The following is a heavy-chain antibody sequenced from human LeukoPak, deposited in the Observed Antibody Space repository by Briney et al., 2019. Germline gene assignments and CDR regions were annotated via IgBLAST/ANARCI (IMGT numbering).Heavy chain of an antibody. CDR2: ISGSGGST. V-gene: IGHV3-23*01. D-gene: IGHD3-22*01. CDR3: AKRGYDSSGYYGYFDH. CDR1: GFTFGTYA. Sequence: GGSLRLSCAASGFTFGTYAMSWVRQAPGKGLEWVSVISGSGGSTYYADSVKGRFTISRDNSRTMLYLQMNSLRAEDTAAYYCAKRGYDSSGYYGYFDHWGQGTLVTVSS. J-gene: IGHJ4*02.